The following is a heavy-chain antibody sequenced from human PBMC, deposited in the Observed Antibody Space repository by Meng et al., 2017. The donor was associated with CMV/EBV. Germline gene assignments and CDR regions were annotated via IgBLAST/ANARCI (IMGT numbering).Heavy chain of an antibody. CDR1: GFTFSSYG. J-gene: IGHJ4*02. V-gene: IGHV3-7*01. Sequence: GESLKISCAASGFTFSSYGMHWVRQAPGKGLEWVANIKQDGSEKYYVDSVKGRFTISRDNAKNSLYLQMNSLRAEDTAVYYCARKGGGSSPAFFDYWGQGTLVTVSS. CDR2: IKQDGSEK. D-gene: IGHD6-6*01. CDR3: ARKGGGSSPAFFDY.